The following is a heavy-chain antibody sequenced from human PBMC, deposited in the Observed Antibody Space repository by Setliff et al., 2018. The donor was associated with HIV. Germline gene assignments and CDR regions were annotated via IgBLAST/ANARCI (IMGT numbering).Heavy chain of an antibody. CDR1: GGSIRTDS. V-gene: IGHV4-4*08. D-gene: IGHD5-12*01. J-gene: IGHJ5*01. CDR3: ARGWGFGGETFAS. Sequence: SETLSLTCTVSGGSIRTDSWNWIRQVPEEGLEWIGSISATGSTTYNPSLNSRVTISRDTSKNQFSLRLTPMTATDTAVYYCARGWGFGGETFASWGQGALVTVSS. CDR2: ISATGST.